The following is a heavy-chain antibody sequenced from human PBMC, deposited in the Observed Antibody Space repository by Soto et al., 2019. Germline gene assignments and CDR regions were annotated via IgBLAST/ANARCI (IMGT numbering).Heavy chain of an antibody. CDR2: ISSSGSTI. V-gene: IGHV3-48*03. J-gene: IGHJ4*02. D-gene: IGHD3-10*01. Sequence: EVQLVESGGGLVQSGGSLRLSCAASGFTFSSYEMNWVRQAPGKGLEWVSYISSSGSTIYYADSVKGRFTISRDNAKNSLYLQMNSLRAEDTAVYYCARARFGLLDYWGQGTLVTVSS. CDR1: GFTFSSYE. CDR3: ARARFGLLDY.